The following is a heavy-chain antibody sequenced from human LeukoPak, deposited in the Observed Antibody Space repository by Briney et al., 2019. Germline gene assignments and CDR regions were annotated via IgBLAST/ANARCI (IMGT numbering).Heavy chain of an antibody. CDR2: IRGSGGST. J-gene: IGHJ4*02. CDR3: AKDCSSTSCLGGY. Sequence: PGGSLRLSCAASGFTFSSYAMSWVRQAPGKGLEWVSAIRGSGGSTYYADSVKGRFTISRDNSKNTLYLQMNSLRAEDTAVYYCAKDCSSTSCLGGYWGQGTLVTVSS. V-gene: IGHV3-23*01. CDR1: GFTFSSYA. D-gene: IGHD2-2*01.